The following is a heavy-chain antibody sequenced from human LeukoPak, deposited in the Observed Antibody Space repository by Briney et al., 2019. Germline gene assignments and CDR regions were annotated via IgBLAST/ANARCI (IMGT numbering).Heavy chain of an antibody. J-gene: IGHJ2*01. Sequence: PSETLSLTCIVSGGSISGYYWSWLRQPPGKGLEWMGYIYHSGLTDYNPSLRSRITMSVDTSRNQVSLKLTSATAAGTAIYYCARDQRCSRYDGGCDQWYFDLWGRGALVTVSS. D-gene: IGHD5-12*01. CDR2: IYHSGLT. CDR1: GGSISGYY. CDR3: ARDQRCSRYDGGCDQWYFDL. V-gene: IGHV4-59*01.